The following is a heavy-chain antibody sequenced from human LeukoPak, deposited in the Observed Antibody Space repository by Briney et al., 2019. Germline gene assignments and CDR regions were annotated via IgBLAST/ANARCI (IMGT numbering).Heavy chain of an antibody. CDR2: ISSSSSYI. CDR3: AREIAAAGTLFDY. D-gene: IGHD6-13*01. J-gene: IGHJ4*02. Sequence: GGSLRLSCAASGFTFSSYSMNWVRQAPGKGLEWVSSISSSSSYIYYADSVKGRFTISRDNAKNSLYLQMNSLRAEDTAVYYCAREIAAAGTLFDYGGQGTLVTVSS. CDR1: GFTFSSYS. V-gene: IGHV3-21*01.